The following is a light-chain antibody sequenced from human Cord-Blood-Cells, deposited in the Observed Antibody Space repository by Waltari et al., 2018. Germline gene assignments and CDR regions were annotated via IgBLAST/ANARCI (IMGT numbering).Light chain of an antibody. V-gene: IGLV2-14*01. Sequence: QSALTQPASVSGSPGQSITISCTGTSRDVGGSNYVSWYQQHPGKAPKLMIYEVSNRPSGVSNRFSGSKSGNTASLTISGLQAEDEADYYCSSYTSSSTLPYVFGTGTKVTVL. J-gene: IGLJ1*01. CDR3: SSYTSSSTLPYV. CDR2: EVS. CDR1: SRDVGGSNY.